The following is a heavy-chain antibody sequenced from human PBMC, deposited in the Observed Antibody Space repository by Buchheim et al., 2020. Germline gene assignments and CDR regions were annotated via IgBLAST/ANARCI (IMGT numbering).Heavy chain of an antibody. CDR3: ASGDIYLGEANWFGP. D-gene: IGHD3-10*01. CDR1: GGSISSGGHY. V-gene: IGHV4-31*03. CDR2: IYYSGST. Sequence: QVQLQESGPGLVKPSQTLSLTCTVSGGSISSGGHYWSWIRQHPGKGLEWIGNIYYSGSTYYNPSLKSRVTISLDTSKNQFSLNVTSVTAADTAVYYCASGDIYLGEANWFGPWGQGTL. J-gene: IGHJ5*02.